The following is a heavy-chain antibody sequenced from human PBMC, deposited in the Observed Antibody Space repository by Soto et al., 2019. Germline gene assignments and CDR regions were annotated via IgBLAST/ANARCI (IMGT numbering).Heavy chain of an antibody. V-gene: IGHV3-74*01. CDR2: ISTDGSIT. D-gene: IGHD2-8*01. Sequence: PGGSLRLSCAASGLIFSNYKMHWVRQAPGKGLVWVSRISTDGSITDYADSVKGRFTVSRDNAKNTLYLQMNSLRVDDTAVYYCARDTNGLHYWGKGTLVTVSS. J-gene: IGHJ4*02. CDR3: ARDTNGLHY. CDR1: GLIFSNYK.